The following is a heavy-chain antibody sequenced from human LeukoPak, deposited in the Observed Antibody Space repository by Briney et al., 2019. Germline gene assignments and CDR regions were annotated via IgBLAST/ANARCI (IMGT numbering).Heavy chain of an antibody. CDR3: AAGTAADF. V-gene: IGHV3-11*03. J-gene: IGHJ4*02. Sequence: PGGSLRLPCVVSGIPFSDYYMNWIRQAPGKGLEWISYISSSSSYTDYADSVKGRFTISRDNAKSALYLHLNSLRLEDTAVYYCAAGTAADFWGQGTLVTVSS. CDR2: ISSSSSYT. D-gene: IGHD6-13*01. CDR1: GIPFSDYY.